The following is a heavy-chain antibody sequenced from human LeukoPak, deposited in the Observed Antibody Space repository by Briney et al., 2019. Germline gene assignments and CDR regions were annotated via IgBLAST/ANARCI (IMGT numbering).Heavy chain of an antibody. V-gene: IGHV1-69*04. CDR2: IIPIFGIA. D-gene: IGHD4-23*01. CDR1: GGTFSSYA. CDR3: AIGLGADYGGNSGVGGMDV. Sequence: SVKVSCKASGGTFSSYAISWVRQAPGQGLEWMGRIIPIFGIANYAQKSQGRVTITADKSTSTAYMELSSLRSEDTAVYYCAIGLGADYGGNSGVGGMDVWGQGTTVTVSS. J-gene: IGHJ6*02.